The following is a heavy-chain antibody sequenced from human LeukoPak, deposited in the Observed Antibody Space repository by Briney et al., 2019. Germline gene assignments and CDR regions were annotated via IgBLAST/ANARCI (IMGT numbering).Heavy chain of an antibody. CDR3: ARVGHTSLGFDY. J-gene: IGHJ4*02. D-gene: IGHD3-16*01. Sequence: GGSLRLSCAVSGFTVSSIYMTWVRQAPGKGLEWVSSIYSDGNTYYADSVKGRFTLSRDNSKNTLFLQTNNLRAEDTAVYYCARVGHTSLGFDYWGQGTLVTVSS. CDR2: IYSDGNT. CDR1: GFTVSSIY. V-gene: IGHV3-53*01.